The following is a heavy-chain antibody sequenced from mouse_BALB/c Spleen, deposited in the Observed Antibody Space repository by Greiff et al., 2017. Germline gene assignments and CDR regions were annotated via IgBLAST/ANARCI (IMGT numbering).Heavy chain of an antibody. Sequence: QVQLQQSAAELARPVASVKMSCKASGYTFTSYTMHCVKQRPGQGLEWIGYINPSSGYTEYNQKFKDKTTLTADKSSSTAYMQLSSLTSEDSAVYYCARQGTQLTGFYAMDYWGQGTSVTVSS. CDR3: ARQGTQLTGFYAMDY. CDR1: GYTFTSYT. J-gene: IGHJ4*01. V-gene: IGHV1-4*02. D-gene: IGHD4-1*01. CDR2: INPSSGYT.